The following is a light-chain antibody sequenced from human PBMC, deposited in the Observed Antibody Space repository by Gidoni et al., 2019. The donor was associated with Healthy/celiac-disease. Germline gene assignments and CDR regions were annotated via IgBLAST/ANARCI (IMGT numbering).Light chain of an antibody. CDR1: QSISSY. Sequence: DIQMTQSPSSLSASVGDRVTITCRASQSISSYLNWYQQKPGKAPKLLISAASSLQSGVPSRFSGSGSGTDFTLTISSLQPEEFATYYCQQSYSTPCTFGPGTKVDIK. J-gene: IGKJ3*01. CDR3: QQSYSTPCT. CDR2: AAS. V-gene: IGKV1-39*01.